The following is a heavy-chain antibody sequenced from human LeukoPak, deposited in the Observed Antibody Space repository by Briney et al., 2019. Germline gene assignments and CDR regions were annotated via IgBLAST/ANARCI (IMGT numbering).Heavy chain of an antibody. D-gene: IGHD2-15*01. V-gene: IGHV4-34*01. Sequence: SETLSLTCAVYGGSFSGYYWSWIRQPPGKGLEWIGEINHSGSTNYNPSLKSRVTISVDTSKTQFSLKLISVTAADTAVYYCARVSMSYYGSGGSWYRLNYFDYWGQGTLVTVSS. CDR1: GGSFSGYY. J-gene: IGHJ4*02. CDR2: INHSGST. CDR3: ARVSMSYYGSGGSWYRLNYFDY.